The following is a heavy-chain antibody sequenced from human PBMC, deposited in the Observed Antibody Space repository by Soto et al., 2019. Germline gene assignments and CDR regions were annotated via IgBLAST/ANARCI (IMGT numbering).Heavy chain of an antibody. CDR2: IYPGDSDT. CDR3: ARHSGGDAKDDAFDI. V-gene: IGHV5-51*01. J-gene: IGHJ3*02. CDR1: GYSFTSYW. Sequence: GESLKISCKGSGYSFTSYWIGWVRQMPGKGLEWMGIIYPGDSDTRYSPSFQGQVTISADKSISTAYLQWSSLKASATAMYYCARHSGGDAKDDAFDIWGQGTMVTV. D-gene: IGHD2-21*02.